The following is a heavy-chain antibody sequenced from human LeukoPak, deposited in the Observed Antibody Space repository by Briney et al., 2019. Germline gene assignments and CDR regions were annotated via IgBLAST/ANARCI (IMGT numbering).Heavy chain of an antibody. CDR2: IIPIVGLA. J-gene: IGHJ4*02. CDR1: GGTFSSYA. CDR3: ARDYRVGATSITHFDY. Sequence: SVQVSCKASGGTFSSYAITWVRQAPGQGLEWMGRIIPIVGLANYAQKFQGRVTITADTSTNTAYIELSSLRSEDTAVYFCARDYRVGATSITHFDYWGQGTLVIVSS. D-gene: IGHD1-26*01. V-gene: IGHV1-69*04.